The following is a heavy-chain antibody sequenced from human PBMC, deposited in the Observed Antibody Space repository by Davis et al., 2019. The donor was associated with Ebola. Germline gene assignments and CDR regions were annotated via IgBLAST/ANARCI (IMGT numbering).Heavy chain of an antibody. CDR1: GDSVSSHSVA. J-gene: IGHJ4*02. D-gene: IGHD6-19*01. Sequence: SQTLSLTCAISGDSVSSHSVAWTWIRQSPSRGLEWLGRTYYRSKWYNDYAVSVKSRITINPDTSKNQFSLQLNSVTPEDTAVYYCARDRGLAVAGNYYFDYWGQGTLVTVSS. CDR2: TYYRSKWYN. V-gene: IGHV6-1*01. CDR3: ARDRGLAVAGNYYFDY.